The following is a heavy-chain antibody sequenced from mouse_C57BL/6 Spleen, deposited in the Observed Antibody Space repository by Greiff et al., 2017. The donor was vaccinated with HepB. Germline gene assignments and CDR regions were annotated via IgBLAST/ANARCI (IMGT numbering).Heavy chain of an antibody. J-gene: IGHJ2*01. CDR3: ARAYDYDYFDY. Sequence: DVMLVESGGGLVKPGGSLKLSCAASGFTFSSYAMSWVRQTPEKRLEWVATISDGGSYTYYPDNLKGRFTISRGNAKNNLYLQMSHLKSEDTAMYYCARAYDYDYFDYWGQGTTLTVSS. V-gene: IGHV5-4*03. D-gene: IGHD2-4*01. CDR1: GFTFSSYA. CDR2: ISDGGSYT.